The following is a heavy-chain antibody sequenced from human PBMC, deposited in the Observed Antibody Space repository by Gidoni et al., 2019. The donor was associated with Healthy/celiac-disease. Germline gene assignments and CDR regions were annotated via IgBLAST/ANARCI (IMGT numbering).Heavy chain of an antibody. CDR3: ARAAAGYRVRGWFDP. J-gene: IGHJ5*02. CDR2: INPRGGST. V-gene: IGHV1-46*03. Sequence: QVQLVQSGAEVTKPGASVKVSCKASGSTFTSYYMHWVRQAPGQGLEWMGIINPRGGSTSYAQKFQGRVTMTRDTSTSTVYMELSSLRSEDTAVYYCARAAAGYRVRGWFDPWGQGTLVTVSS. CDR1: GSTFTSYY. D-gene: IGHD5-18*01.